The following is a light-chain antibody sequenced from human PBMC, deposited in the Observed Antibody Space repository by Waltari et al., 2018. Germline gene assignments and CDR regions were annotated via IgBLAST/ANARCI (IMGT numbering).Light chain of an antibody. CDR2: AAS. CDR3: QQSYITPPYT. J-gene: IGKJ2*01. V-gene: IGKV1-39*01. CDR1: QSVGYY. Sequence: DMQMTQSPSSLSASVGDRVTITCRTSQSVGYYLNWFQQKPGIAPKLLIYAASSLQSGVPSRFSGSGSGTDFTLTISSLQPEDFATYYCQQSYITPPYTFGQGTKLEIK.